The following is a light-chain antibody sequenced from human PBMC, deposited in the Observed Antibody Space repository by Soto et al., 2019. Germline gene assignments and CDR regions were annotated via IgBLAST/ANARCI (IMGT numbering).Light chain of an antibody. CDR1: QSVSSSY. V-gene: IGKV3-20*01. CDR3: QQYGSSLIT. CDR2: GAS. J-gene: IGKJ5*01. Sequence: EIVLKQSPGTLSLSTGERATLSCSASQSVSSSYLAWYQQKPGQAPRLLIYGASSRATGIPDRFSGSGSGTDFTLTISRLEPEDFAVYYCQQYGSSLITFGQGTRLEI.